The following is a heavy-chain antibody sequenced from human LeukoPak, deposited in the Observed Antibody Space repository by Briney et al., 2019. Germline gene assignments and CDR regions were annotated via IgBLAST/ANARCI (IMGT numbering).Heavy chain of an antibody. Sequence: GGSLRLSCAASGFSFSDYYMSWIRQAPGKGLEWVSYISSSGSTMYYADSVKGRFTISRDNAKNSLYLQMNSLRAEDTAVYYCARSTVVPNYYMDVWGKGTTVTVSS. V-gene: IGHV3-11*01. CDR1: GFSFSDYY. CDR3: ARSTVVPNYYMDV. J-gene: IGHJ6*03. D-gene: IGHD4-23*01. CDR2: ISSSGSTM.